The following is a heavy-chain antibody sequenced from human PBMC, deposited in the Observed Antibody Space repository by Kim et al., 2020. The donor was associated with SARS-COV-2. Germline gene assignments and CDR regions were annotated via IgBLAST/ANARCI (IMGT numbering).Heavy chain of an antibody. D-gene: IGHD3-16*01. CDR3: ARDRMGGAVDM. Sequence: GGSLRLSCATSGFTFSAYDMNWVRQAPGKGLEWLSFITKSSTTKYYADSVEGRFTISRDNAKNSLFLQMNSLRDEDTALYYCARDRMGGAVDMGGQGPMATVSS. J-gene: IGHJ3*02. V-gene: IGHV3-48*02. CDR1: GFTFSAYD. CDR2: ITKSSTTK.